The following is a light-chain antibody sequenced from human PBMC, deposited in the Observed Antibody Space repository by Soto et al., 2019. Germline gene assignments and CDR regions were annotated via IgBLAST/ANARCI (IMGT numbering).Light chain of an antibody. V-gene: IGKV1-6*01. Sequence: AIQMTQPPSALSAPLGDRVTITCRASQCIRNDLGWYRQKPGKAPKLLIYAASTLQSGVPSRFSGSGSGTDFTLTISSLQPEDFATYYCLQDYNYPYTFGQGTKLEIK. CDR3: LQDYNYPYT. CDR1: QCIRND. J-gene: IGKJ2*01. CDR2: AAS.